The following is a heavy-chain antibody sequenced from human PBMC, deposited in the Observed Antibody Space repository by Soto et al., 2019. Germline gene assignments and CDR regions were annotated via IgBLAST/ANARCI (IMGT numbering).Heavy chain of an antibody. D-gene: IGHD3-22*01. Sequence: ASVKVSCKASGYTFTSYGISWVRQAPGQGLEWMGWTSAYNGNTNYAQKLQGRVTMTTDTSTSTAYMELRSLRSDDTAVYYCASVRGYYDSSGYLGGFDYWGQGTLVTVSS. V-gene: IGHV1-18*01. CDR3: ASVRGYYDSSGYLGGFDY. CDR2: TSAYNGNT. CDR1: GYTFTSYG. J-gene: IGHJ4*02.